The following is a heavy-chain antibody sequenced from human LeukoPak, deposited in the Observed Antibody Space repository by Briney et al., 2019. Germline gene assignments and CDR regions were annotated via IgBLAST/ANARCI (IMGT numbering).Heavy chain of an antibody. D-gene: IGHD1-26*01. J-gene: IGHJ4*02. Sequence: GGSLRPSCAASGFTFSSYWMHWVRQAPGKGLVWVSRINSDGSSTTYADSVKGRFTISRDNAKNTLYLQVNSLRAEDTAVYYCARDPSYSENLDYWGQGTLVTVSS. CDR1: GFTFSSYW. V-gene: IGHV3-74*01. CDR3: ARDPSYSENLDY. CDR2: INSDGSST.